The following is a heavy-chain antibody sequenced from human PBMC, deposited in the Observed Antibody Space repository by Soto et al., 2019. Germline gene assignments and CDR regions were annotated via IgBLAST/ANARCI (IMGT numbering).Heavy chain of an antibody. J-gene: IGHJ6*02. CDR3: VGALTYEVPYYYYGMDV. D-gene: IGHD3-16*01. Sequence: GGSLRLSCAASGFSFSTYLMSWVRQAPGKGLEWVANIKQGGKEKFYVDSVKGRFTISRDNDKKSLYLQMDSLRVEDTAVYYCVGALTYEVPYYYYGMDVWGQGTTVTVSS. V-gene: IGHV3-7*01. CDR2: IKQGGKEK. CDR1: GFSFSTYL.